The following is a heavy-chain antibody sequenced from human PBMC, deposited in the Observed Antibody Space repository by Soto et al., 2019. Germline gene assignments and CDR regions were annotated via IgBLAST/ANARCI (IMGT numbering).Heavy chain of an antibody. CDR1: GGSISSGGYS. D-gene: IGHD6-25*01. J-gene: IGHJ3*02. Sequence: PSETLSLTCAVSGGSISSGGYSWSWIRQPPGKGLEWIGYIYHSGSTYYNPSLKSRVTISVDRSKNQFSLKLSSVTAADTAVYYCARGSGRRGIVDAFDIWGQGTMVTV. CDR2: IYHSGST. V-gene: IGHV4-30-2*01. CDR3: ARGSGRRGIVDAFDI.